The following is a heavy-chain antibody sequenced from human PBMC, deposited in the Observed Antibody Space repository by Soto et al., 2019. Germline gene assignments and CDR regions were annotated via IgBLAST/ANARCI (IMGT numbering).Heavy chain of an antibody. Sequence: GGSLRLSCAASGFTVSSNYMSWVRQAPGKGLEWVSVIYSGGSTYYADSVKGRFTISRDNSQNTLYLQMNSLRAEDTAVYYCARRYCSSTSCFDAFDIWGQGTMVTVSS. J-gene: IGHJ3*02. D-gene: IGHD2-2*01. CDR3: ARRYCSSTSCFDAFDI. V-gene: IGHV3-66*04. CDR2: IYSGGST. CDR1: GFTVSSNY.